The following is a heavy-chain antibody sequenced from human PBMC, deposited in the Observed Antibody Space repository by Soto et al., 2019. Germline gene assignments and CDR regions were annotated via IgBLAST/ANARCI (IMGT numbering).Heavy chain of an antibody. CDR2: ISGSGGST. J-gene: IGHJ6*03. CDR3: ALHGFNPFKTYYYYMDV. CDR1: GFTFSSYA. Sequence: GGSLRLSCAASGFTFSSYAMSWVRQAPGKGLEWVSAISGSGGSTYYADSVKGRFTISRDNSKNTLYLQMNSLRAEDTAVYYCALHGFNPFKTYYYYMDVWGKGTTVTVSS. V-gene: IGHV3-23*01.